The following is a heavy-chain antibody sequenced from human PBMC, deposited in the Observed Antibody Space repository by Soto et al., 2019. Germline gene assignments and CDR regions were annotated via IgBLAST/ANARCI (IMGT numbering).Heavy chain of an antibody. CDR1: GFPFSSYL. V-gene: IGHV3-30-3*01. J-gene: IGHJ4*02. CDR2: ISYDGSNK. Sequence: QVQLVESGGGVVQPGRSLRLSCAASGFPFSSYLMHGFAQAPAKGREWVAVISYDGSNKYYADSVKGRFTISRDNSKNTLYLQMNSLRAEDTAVYYCAREGLFGSAGFDYWGQGTLVTVSS. CDR3: AREGLFGSAGFDY. D-gene: IGHD3-10*02.